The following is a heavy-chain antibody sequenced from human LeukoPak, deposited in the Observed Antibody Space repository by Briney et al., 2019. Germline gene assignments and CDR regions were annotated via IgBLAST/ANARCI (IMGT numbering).Heavy chain of an antibody. CDR3: AKSPMDCSGGSCYYYFDY. D-gene: IGHD2-15*01. J-gene: IGHJ4*02. V-gene: IGHV3-9*01. CDR1: GFTFSNYA. CDR2: ISWNSGSI. Sequence: GGSLRLSCAASGFTFSNYAMHWVRQAPGKGLEWVSGISWNSGSIGYADSVKGRFTISRDNAKNSLYLQMNSLRAEDTALYYCAKSPMDCSGGSCYYYFDYWGQGTLVTVSS.